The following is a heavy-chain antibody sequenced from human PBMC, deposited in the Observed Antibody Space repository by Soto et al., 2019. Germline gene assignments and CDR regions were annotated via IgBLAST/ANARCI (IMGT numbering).Heavy chain of an antibody. CDR3: ARDRGQLVPFDC. Sequence: EVQLLESGGGLVQPGGSLRLSCAASGFTFSSYAMSWVSQAPGKGLEWVSAISGSGVSTYYADSVKGRFTISRDNSKNTQFLQMNSLRAEDTAVYYCARDRGQLVPFDCWGQGTLVTVSS. J-gene: IGHJ4*02. CDR2: ISGSGVST. CDR1: GFTFSSYA. D-gene: IGHD6-6*01. V-gene: IGHV3-23*01.